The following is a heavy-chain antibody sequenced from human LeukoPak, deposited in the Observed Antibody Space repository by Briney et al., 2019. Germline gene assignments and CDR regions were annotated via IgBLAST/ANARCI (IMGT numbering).Heavy chain of an antibody. Sequence: SVKVSCKASGGTFSSYAISWVRQAPGQGLEWMGGIIPIFGTANYAQKFQGRVTITADESTSTAYMELSSLRSEDTAVYYCAREVNPRYDILTGHPLDYWGQGTLVTVSS. J-gene: IGHJ4*02. V-gene: IGHV1-69*01. CDR2: IIPIFGTA. CDR1: GGTFSSYA. D-gene: IGHD3-9*01. CDR3: AREVNPRYDILTGHPLDY.